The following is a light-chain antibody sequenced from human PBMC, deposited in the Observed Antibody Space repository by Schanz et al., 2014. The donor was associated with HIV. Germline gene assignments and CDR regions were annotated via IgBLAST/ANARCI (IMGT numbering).Light chain of an antibody. CDR2: GVF. V-gene: IGLV2-14*03. Sequence: QSALTQPASVSGSPGQSITVSCTGSNNDIGSYTYVAWYQQYPGKAPKLVVYGVFDRPSGVSNRFSGSKSGNTASLTISGLQAEDEADYYCSSYTSSSTLDVVFGGGTKLTVL. CDR1: NNDIGSYTY. J-gene: IGLJ2*01. CDR3: SSYTSSSTLDVV.